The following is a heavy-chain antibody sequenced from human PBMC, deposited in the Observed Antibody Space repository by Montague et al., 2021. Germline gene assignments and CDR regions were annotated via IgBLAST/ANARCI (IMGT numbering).Heavy chain of an antibody. CDR2: ITGSGATT. V-gene: IGHV3-23*01. Sequence: SLRLSCAASGFTFSNFAMSWVRQAPGKGLEWVSGITGSGATTCYADSVKGRFTISRDNSENTLYLQMTSLRAEDTALYYCARGRGVSCGIGQLDPWGQGTMVTVSS. J-gene: IGHJ5*02. CDR1: GFTFSNFA. CDR3: ARGRGVSCGIGQLDP. D-gene: IGHD2-15*01.